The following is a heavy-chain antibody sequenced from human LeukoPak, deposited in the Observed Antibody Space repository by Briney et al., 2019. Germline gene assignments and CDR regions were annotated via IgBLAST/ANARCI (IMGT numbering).Heavy chain of an antibody. D-gene: IGHD5-18*01. CDR2: ISSSSSYI. CDR3: AKEVDSYGPNPEYYFDY. Sequence: GGSLRLSCAASGFTFSSYSMNWVRQAPGKGLEWVSSISSSSSYIYYADSVKGRFTISRDNAKNSLYLQMNSLRAEDTALYYCAKEVDSYGPNPEYYFDYWGQGTLVTVSS. V-gene: IGHV3-21*04. CDR1: GFTFSSYS. J-gene: IGHJ4*02.